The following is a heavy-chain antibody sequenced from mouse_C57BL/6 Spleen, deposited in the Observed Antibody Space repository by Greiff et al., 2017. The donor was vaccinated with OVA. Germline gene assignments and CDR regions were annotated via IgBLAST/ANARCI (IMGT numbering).Heavy chain of an antibody. CDR3: AREGIYYENFGY. D-gene: IGHD2-4*01. Sequence: QVQLQQSGAELARPGASVKMSCKASGYTFTSYTMHWVKQRPGQGLEWIGYINPSSGYTKYNQKFKDKATLTADKSSSTAYMQLSSLTSEDSAVYYCAREGIYYENFGYWGQGTTLTVSS. CDR2: INPSSGYT. CDR1: GYTFTSYT. V-gene: IGHV1-4*01. J-gene: IGHJ2*01.